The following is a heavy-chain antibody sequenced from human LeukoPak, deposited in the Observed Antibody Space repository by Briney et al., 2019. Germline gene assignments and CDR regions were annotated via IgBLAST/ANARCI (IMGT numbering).Heavy chain of an antibody. CDR2: IMPISGTT. V-gene: IGHV1-69*06. CDR3: ARNLYGGNSWDVFDY. J-gene: IGHJ4*02. CDR1: GYTFTGYY. D-gene: IGHD4-23*01. Sequence: SVKVSCKASGYTFTGYYMHWVRQAPGQGLEWMGGIMPISGTTNHAQKFQGRATITADKSTSTAYMELSSLRSEDTAVYYCARNLYGGNSWDVFDYWGQGTLVTVSS.